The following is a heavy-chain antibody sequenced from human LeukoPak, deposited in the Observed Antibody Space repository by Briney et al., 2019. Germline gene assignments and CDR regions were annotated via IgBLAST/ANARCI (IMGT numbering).Heavy chain of an antibody. CDR2: INPNSGGT. D-gene: IGHD2-2*01. Sequence: ASVKVSCKASGYTFTGYYMHWVRQAPGQGLEWMGWINPNSGGTNYAQKFQGRVTMTRDTSISTAYMELSRLRSDDTAVYYRARDQVVPAGVSYYYYGMDVWGQGTTVTVSS. V-gene: IGHV1-2*02. J-gene: IGHJ6*02. CDR3: ARDQVVPAGVSYYYYGMDV. CDR1: GYTFTGYY.